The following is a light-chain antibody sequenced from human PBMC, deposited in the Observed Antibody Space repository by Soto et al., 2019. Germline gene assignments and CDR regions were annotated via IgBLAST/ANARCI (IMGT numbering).Light chain of an antibody. CDR1: QSVNRY. V-gene: IGKV3-11*01. CDR3: QQRSNWPPTRT. CDR2: DAS. Sequence: EIVLTQSPATLSLSPGERATLSCRASQSVNRYLAWFQQKPGQPPRLLIYDASKRATGIPARFSGSGSGTDFTLTISSLEPEDVALYYCQQRSNWPPTRTFGQGTKV. J-gene: IGKJ1*01.